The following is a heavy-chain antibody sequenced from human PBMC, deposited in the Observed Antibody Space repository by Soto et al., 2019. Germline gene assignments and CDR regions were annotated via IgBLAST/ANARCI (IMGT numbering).Heavy chain of an antibody. D-gene: IGHD7-27*01. J-gene: IGHJ4*02. CDR2: IYYSGST. V-gene: IGHV4-31*03. CDR3: ARGLTSVRIDY. CDR1: GGSISSGAYY. Sequence: PSETLSLTCTVSGGSISSGAYYWSWIRQHPGKGLEWIGYIYYSGSTYYNPSLKSRVTISVDTSEKQFSLKLSSVTAADTAMYFCARGLTSVRIDYCGQGTLVTVSS.